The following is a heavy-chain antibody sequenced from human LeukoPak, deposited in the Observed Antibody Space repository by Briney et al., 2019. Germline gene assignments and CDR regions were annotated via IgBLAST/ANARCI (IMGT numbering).Heavy chain of an antibody. D-gene: IGHD5-12*01. CDR2: INSDGSST. CDR1: GFTFSSYW. CDR3: ARPGEYSANDAFDI. V-gene: IGHV3-74*01. Sequence: GGSLRLSCAASGFTFSSYWMHWVRQAPGKGLVWVSRINSDGSSTSYADSVKGRFTISRDNAKNTLCLQMNSLRAEDTAVYYCARPGEYSANDAFDIWGQGTMVTVSS. J-gene: IGHJ3*02.